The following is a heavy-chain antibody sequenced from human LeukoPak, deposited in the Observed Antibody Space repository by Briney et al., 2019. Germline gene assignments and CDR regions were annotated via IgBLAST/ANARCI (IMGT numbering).Heavy chain of an antibody. D-gene: IGHD3-16*01. V-gene: IGHV3-7*01. J-gene: IGHJ4*02. CDR3: ATEGAYTTSSPPAY. Sequence: GGSLRLSCAASKFTFSSYWMSWVRQAPGKGLEWVAYMNQLGNEKNYVDSVKGRFTISRDNAKNSLYLQMSSLRADDTAVYYCATEGAYTTSSPPAYWGQGTRVTVSS. CDR2: MNQLGNEK. CDR1: KFTFSSYW.